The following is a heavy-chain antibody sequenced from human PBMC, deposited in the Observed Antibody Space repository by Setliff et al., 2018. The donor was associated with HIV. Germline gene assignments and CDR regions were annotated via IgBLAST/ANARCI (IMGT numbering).Heavy chain of an antibody. CDR2: INHSGST. Sequence: KPSETLSLTCAVYGGSFSGYYWSWIRQPPGKGLERIGEINHSGSTKYNPSLKSRVTISVDTSKNQFSLKLSSVTAADTAVYYCARVRYCSSDRCYINWFDPWGQGTLGTVSS. CDR1: GGSFSGYY. CDR3: ARVRYCSSDRCYINWFDP. D-gene: IGHD2-2*01. J-gene: IGHJ5*02. V-gene: IGHV4-34*01.